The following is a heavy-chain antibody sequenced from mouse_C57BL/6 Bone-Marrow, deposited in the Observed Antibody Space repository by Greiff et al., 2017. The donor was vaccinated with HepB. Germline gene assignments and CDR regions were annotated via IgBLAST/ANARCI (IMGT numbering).Heavy chain of an antibody. D-gene: IGHD1-1*01. CDR2: IRSKSNNYAT. J-gene: IGHJ2*01. V-gene: IGHV10-1*01. CDR3: VRTTVGSYYYDD. Sequence: EVQVVESGGGLVQPLGSLKLSCAASVFSFPTYAMNFVRPAPGKGLEWVARIRSKSNNYATYYADSVKDRFTISRDDSESMLYLQMNNLKTEDTAMYYCVRTTVGSYYYDDWGQGTTLTVAS. CDR1: VFSFPTYA.